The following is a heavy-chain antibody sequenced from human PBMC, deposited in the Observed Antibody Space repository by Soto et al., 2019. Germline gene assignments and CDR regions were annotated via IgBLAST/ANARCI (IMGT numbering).Heavy chain of an antibody. CDR3: ARLRLAPYYYDSSGYPDY. J-gene: IGHJ4*02. Sequence: PGGSLRLSCAASGFTFSSYSMNWVRQAPGKWLEWVSSISSSSSYIYYADSVKGRFTISRDNAKNSLYLQMNSLRAEDTAVYYCARLRLAPYYYDSSGYPDYWGQGXLVTVYS. D-gene: IGHD3-22*01. CDR1: GFTFSSYS. V-gene: IGHV3-21*01. CDR2: ISSSSSYI.